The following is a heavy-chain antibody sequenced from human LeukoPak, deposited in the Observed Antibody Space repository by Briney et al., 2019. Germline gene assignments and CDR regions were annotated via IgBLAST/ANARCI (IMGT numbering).Heavy chain of an antibody. D-gene: IGHD3-10*01. CDR1: GGSISSYY. Sequence: SETLSLTCTVSGGSISSYYWSWIRQPPGKGLEWIGYIYYSGSTNYNPSLKSRVTISVDPSKNQFSLKLSSVTAADTAVYYCARERSYYGSGSLYYYYGMDVWGQGTTVTVSS. V-gene: IGHV4-59*01. CDR3: ARERSYYGSGSLYYYYGMDV. CDR2: IYYSGST. J-gene: IGHJ6*02.